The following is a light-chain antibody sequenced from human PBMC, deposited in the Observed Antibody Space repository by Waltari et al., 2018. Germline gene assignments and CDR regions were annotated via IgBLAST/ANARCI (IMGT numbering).Light chain of an antibody. CDR3: ILYMHTVISTWV. CDR2: NTN. V-gene: IGLV8-61*01. CDR1: SGSVSTNYY. Sequence: TVVTQAPSFSVSPGGTVTLTCGLTSGSVSTNYYPSWYQQTPGQAPRTLIYNTNTRSSGVPDRFSGSILGNRAAHTITGAQADDESDYYCILYMHTVISTWVFGGGTKLTVL. J-gene: IGLJ3*02.